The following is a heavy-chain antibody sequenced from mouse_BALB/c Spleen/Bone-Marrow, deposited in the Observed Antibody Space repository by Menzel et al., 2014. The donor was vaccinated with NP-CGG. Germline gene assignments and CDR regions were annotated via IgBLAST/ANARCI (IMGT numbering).Heavy chain of an antibody. CDR3: ARKGAMITHYYAMDY. Sequence: EVHLVESGGGLVQPGGSRKLSCAASGFTFSSFGMHWARQAPEKGLEWVAYISNGSSTIYYADTVKGRFTISRDNPKNTLFLQMTSLRSEDTAMYYCARKGAMITHYYAMDYWGQGTSVTVSS. J-gene: IGHJ4*01. CDR2: ISNGSSTI. D-gene: IGHD2-4*01. CDR1: GFTFSSFG. V-gene: IGHV5-17*02.